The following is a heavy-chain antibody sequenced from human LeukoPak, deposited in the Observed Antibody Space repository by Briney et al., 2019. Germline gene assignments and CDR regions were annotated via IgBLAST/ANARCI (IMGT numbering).Heavy chain of an antibody. D-gene: IGHD3-3*01. J-gene: IGHJ4*02. CDR2: MNLDGSEK. CDR3: ARDGTVVGVPVYLDS. Sequence: VRSLRLSCAASGFTFSKYTMDWVREAPGEGLEGVANMNLDGSEKDSVASVKGRFTISRDNAKNSLYLQMNGLRAEATAVYYCARDGTVVGVPVYLDSWGQGTLVTVAS. CDR1: GFTFSKYT. V-gene: IGHV3-7*01.